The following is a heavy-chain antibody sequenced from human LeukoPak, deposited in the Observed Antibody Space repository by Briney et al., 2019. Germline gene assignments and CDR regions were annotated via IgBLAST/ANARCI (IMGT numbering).Heavy chain of an antibody. CDR1: GFTFSTYN. D-gene: IGHD6-19*01. CDR3: ASRSVAGRYFDY. CDR2: ISSSSSAI. Sequence: PSGGSLRLSCAASGFTFSTYNMNWVRQAPGKGLEWISYISSSSSAIYYADSVRGRFTISRDNAKNSLYLQMNSLRAEDTAVYYCASRSVAGRYFDYWGQGTLVTVSS. V-gene: IGHV3-48*01. J-gene: IGHJ4*02.